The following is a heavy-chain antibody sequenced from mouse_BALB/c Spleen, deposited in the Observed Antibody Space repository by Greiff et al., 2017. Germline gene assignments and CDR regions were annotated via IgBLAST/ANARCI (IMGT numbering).Heavy chain of an antibody. J-gene: IGHJ4*01. CDR3: ARENGNHAMDY. Sequence: EVQLQQSGPGLVKPSQSLSLTCTVTGYSITSDYAWNWIRQFPGNKLEWMGYISYSGSTSYNPSLKSRISITRDTSKNQFFLQLNSVTTEDTATYYCARENGNHAMDYWGQGTSVTVSS. CDR2: ISYSGST. D-gene: IGHD2-1*01. V-gene: IGHV3-2*02. CDR1: GYSITSDYA.